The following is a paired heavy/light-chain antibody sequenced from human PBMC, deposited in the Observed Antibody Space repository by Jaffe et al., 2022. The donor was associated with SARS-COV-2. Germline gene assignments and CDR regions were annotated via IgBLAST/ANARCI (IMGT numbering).Light chain of an antibody. Sequence: EIVLTQSPGTLSLSPGERVTLSCRASQSVSASYLAWHQQKPGQAPRLLIYGASNRATGIPDRFSGSGSGTDFTLTISRLEPEDFAVYYCQQYGNSRWTFGQGTKVEI. J-gene: IGKJ1*01. CDR1: QSVSASY. CDR2: GAS. CDR3: QQYGNSRWT. V-gene: IGKV3-20*01.
Heavy chain of an antibody. Sequence: QVQLQESGPGLVKPSETLSLTCTVSGDSFTDNGHYWGWIRQPPGRGFEWIGSIYYSGTTYYDPSLKSRVTISVDTSKNQFSLKLGSVTAADTAVYYCARHSGPRYSGSGSFNYWGQGTLVTVSS. CDR3: ARHSGPRYSGSGSFNY. V-gene: IGHV4-39*01. CDR1: GDSFTDNGHY. D-gene: IGHD3-10*01. J-gene: IGHJ4*02. CDR2: IYYSGTT.